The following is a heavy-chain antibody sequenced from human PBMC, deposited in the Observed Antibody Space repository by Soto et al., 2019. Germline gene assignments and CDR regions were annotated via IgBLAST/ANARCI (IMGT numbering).Heavy chain of an antibody. J-gene: IGHJ3*02. V-gene: IGHV1-2*02. Sequence: GASVKVSCKASGYTFTGYYMHWVRQAPGQGLEWMGWINPNSGGTNYAQKFQGRVTMTRDTSISTAYMELSRLRSDDTAVYYCAIVSCSGGGCYLGSDAFDIWGQGTMVTVSS. CDR1: GYTFTGYY. CDR3: AIVSCSGGGCYLGSDAFDI. CDR2: INPNSGGT. D-gene: IGHD2-15*01.